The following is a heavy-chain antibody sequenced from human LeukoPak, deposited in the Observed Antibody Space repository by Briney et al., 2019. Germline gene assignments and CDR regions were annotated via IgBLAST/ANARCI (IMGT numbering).Heavy chain of an antibody. CDR1: GFPFSSYE. CDR2: ISNSGNTI. Sequence: PGGSLRLLRATSGFPFSSYEMNWVRQAPGKGLEWGSYISNSGNTIFYADTVKGRFTISRDNGKNSLYLQINSLRAEDTAVYYCARVFSNPTGNDYWGQGALVTVSS. CDR3: ARVFSNPTGNDY. V-gene: IGHV3-48*03. D-gene: IGHD1-1*01. J-gene: IGHJ4*02.